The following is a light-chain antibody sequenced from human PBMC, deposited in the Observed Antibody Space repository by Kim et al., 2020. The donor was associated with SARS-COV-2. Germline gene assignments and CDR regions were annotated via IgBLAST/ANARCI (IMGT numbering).Light chain of an antibody. Sequence: DIQMTQSPSSLSASVGDRVTITCRASQSISSYLNWYQQKPGKAPKLLIYAASSLQSGVPSRFSGSGSGTDFTLTISSLQPEDFATYYCQQSYSTPQDTFGGVTKVEI. J-gene: IGKJ4*01. CDR3: QQSYSTPQDT. CDR2: AAS. CDR1: QSISSY. V-gene: IGKV1-39*01.